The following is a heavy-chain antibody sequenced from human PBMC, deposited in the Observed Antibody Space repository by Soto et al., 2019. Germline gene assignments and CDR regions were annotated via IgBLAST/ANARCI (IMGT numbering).Heavy chain of an antibody. J-gene: IGHJ3*02. CDR3: ARPNPVAGTDDAFDI. CDR1: GGSISSYY. D-gene: IGHD6-19*01. Sequence: SETLPLTCTVSGGSISSYYWSWIRQPPGKGLEWIGYIYYSGSTNYNPSLKSRVTISVDTSKNQFSLKLSSVTAADTAVYYCARPNPVAGTDDAFDIWGQGTMVTVSS. V-gene: IGHV4-59*01. CDR2: IYYSGST.